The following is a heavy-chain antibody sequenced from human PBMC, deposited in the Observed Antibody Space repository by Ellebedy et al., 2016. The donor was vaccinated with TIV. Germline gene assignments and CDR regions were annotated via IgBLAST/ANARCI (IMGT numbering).Heavy chain of an antibody. CDR3: ARGGASSSWFWRN. V-gene: IGHV3-7*03. D-gene: IGHD6-13*01. Sequence: GESLKISCAASGFPFSSFWMSWVRQAPGKGLEWVANTKEDGSEKYYVDSVKGRFTIARDDPKNSLYLEMSSLTDDDTAVYYWARGGASSSWFWRNWGQGTRVTVSS. J-gene: IGHJ4*02. CDR2: TKEDGSEK. CDR1: GFPFSSFW.